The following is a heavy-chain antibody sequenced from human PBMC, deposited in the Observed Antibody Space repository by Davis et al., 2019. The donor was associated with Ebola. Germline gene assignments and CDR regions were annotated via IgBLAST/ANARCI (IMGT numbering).Heavy chain of an antibody. CDR2: IIPIFGTA. J-gene: IGHJ6*02. CDR1: GYTFTSYG. V-gene: IGHV1-69*13. Sequence: SVKVSCKASGYTFTSYGISWVRQAPGQGLEWLGGIIPIFGTANYAQKFQGRVTITADESTSTAYMELSSLRSEDTAVYYCARFLDYDILTGYYRPAVDVWGQGTTVTVSS. CDR3: ARFLDYDILTGYYRPAVDV. D-gene: IGHD3-9*01.